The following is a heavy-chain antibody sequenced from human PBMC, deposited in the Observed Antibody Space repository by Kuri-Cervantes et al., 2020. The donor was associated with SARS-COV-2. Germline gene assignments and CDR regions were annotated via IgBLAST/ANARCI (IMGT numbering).Heavy chain of an antibody. Sequence: GESLKISCAASGFTFNNYAMSWVRQAPGKGLEWVSAIDGSGGSTYYADSVRGRFTISRDNSKNTLYLQMNSLRAEDTAVYYCAKETSSGSFDYWGQGTLVTVSS. V-gene: IGHV3-23*01. CDR3: AKETSSGSFDY. CDR1: GFTFNNYA. D-gene: IGHD6-19*01. J-gene: IGHJ4*02. CDR2: IDGSGGST.